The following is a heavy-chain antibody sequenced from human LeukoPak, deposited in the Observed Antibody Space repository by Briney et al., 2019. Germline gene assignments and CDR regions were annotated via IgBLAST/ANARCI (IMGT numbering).Heavy chain of an antibody. Sequence: ASVKVSCKASGYTFTGYYMHWVRQAPGQGLEWMGWINPNSGGTNYAQKFQGRVTMTRDTSISTAYMELSRLRSDDTAVYYCARGDMVGPYYFDCWGQGTLVTVSS. D-gene: IGHD2-15*01. V-gene: IGHV1-2*02. CDR3: ARGDMVGPYYFDC. CDR2: INPNSGGT. CDR1: GYTFTGYY. J-gene: IGHJ4*02.